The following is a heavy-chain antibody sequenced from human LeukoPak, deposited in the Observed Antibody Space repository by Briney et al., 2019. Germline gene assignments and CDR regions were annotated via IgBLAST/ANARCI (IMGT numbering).Heavy chain of an antibody. Sequence: ASVKVSCKASGYTSTSYAMHWVRQAPGQRLEWMGWINAGNGNTKYSQKFQGRVTITRDTSASTAYMELSSLRSEDTAVYYCARGPYELLDAFDIWGQGTMVTVSS. V-gene: IGHV1-3*01. CDR3: ARGPYELLDAFDI. CDR1: GYTSTSYA. CDR2: INAGNGNT. J-gene: IGHJ3*02. D-gene: IGHD1-26*01.